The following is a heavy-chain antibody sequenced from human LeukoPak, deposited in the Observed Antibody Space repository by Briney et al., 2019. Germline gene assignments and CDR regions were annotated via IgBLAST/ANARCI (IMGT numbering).Heavy chain of an antibody. CDR3: ARGFITTVTTPFDY. J-gene: IGHJ4*02. CDR1: GYSISSGYY. V-gene: IGHV4-38-2*02. CDR2: IYHSGST. D-gene: IGHD4-17*01. Sequence: SSETLSLTCTVSGYSISSGYYWGWIRQPPGKGLGWIGSIYHSGSTYYNPSLKSRVTISVDTSKNQFSLKLSSVTAADTAVYYCARGFITTVTTPFDYWGQGTLVTVSS.